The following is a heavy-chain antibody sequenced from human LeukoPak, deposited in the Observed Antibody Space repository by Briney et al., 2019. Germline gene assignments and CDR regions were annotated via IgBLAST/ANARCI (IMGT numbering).Heavy chain of an antibody. V-gene: IGHV4-39*01. Sequence: SETLSLTCTVSGCSISSSSYYWGWIRQPPGKGLEWIGSIYFSGSTYYNPSLKSRVTISVDTSKNQFSLKLSSVTAADTAVYYCARLDYGDWGSFDPWGLGTLVTVSS. D-gene: IGHD4-17*01. J-gene: IGHJ5*02. CDR2: IYFSGST. CDR1: GCSISSSSYY. CDR3: ARLDYGDWGSFDP.